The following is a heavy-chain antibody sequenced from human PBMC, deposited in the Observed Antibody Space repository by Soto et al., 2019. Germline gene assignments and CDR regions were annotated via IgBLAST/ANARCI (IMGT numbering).Heavy chain of an antibody. CDR2: IIPIFGTT. D-gene: IGHD2-2*03. Sequence: ASVKVSCKASGGTFSSHAISWVRQAPGRGLEWMGGIIPIFGTTNYAQNFRARVTITADESTSTAYMELSNLTSEDTAVYYCGSVGYCSSTNCLFYYYHYGMDVWGQGTTVTVSS. V-gene: IGHV1-69*13. J-gene: IGHJ6*02. CDR3: GSVGYCSSTNCLFYYYHYGMDV. CDR1: GGTFSSHA.